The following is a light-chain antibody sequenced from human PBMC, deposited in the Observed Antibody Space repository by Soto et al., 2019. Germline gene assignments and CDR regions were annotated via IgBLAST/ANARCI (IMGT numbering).Light chain of an antibody. CDR1: QSISGY. V-gene: IGKV1-39*01. Sequence: DIQMTQSPSDLSASVGDRVTITCRASQSISGYLTWFQQKPGKAPKLLIHGAFRLRSGVPSRFSGSGSGTDFTLTISSLQPEDFATYYCQQTFKTPLTFGGGTKVDIK. CDR2: GAF. CDR3: QQTFKTPLT. J-gene: IGKJ4*01.